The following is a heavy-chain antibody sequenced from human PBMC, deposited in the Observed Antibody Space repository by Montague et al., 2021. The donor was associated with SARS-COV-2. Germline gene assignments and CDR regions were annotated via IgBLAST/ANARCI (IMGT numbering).Heavy chain of an antibody. J-gene: IGHJ6*02. Sequence: SETLSLTCTVSGGSISTYYWNWIRQFPGKGLEWIGYIDYSGSTNNNPSLQSRVTISVDRSKIQFSLKLNSVTAADTAIYYCASLPYANSYGIDVWGQGTTVTVSS. CDR1: GGSISTYY. D-gene: IGHD2-8*01. CDR2: IDYSGST. V-gene: IGHV4-59*01. CDR3: ASLPYANSYGIDV.